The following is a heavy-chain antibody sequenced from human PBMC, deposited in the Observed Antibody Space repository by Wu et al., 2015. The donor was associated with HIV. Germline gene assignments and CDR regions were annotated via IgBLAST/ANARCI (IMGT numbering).Heavy chain of an antibody. Sequence: QVQLVQSGAEVKKPGSSVKVSCKASGGTFSSYAISWVRQAPGQGLEWMGGIIPIFGTANYAQKFQGRVTMTTDTSTSTAYMELRSLRSDDTAVYYCARGQIIYYDSSGYYNYYYYGMDVWGQGTTVTVSS. CDR3: ARGQIIYYDSSGYYNYYYYGMDV. J-gene: IGHJ6*02. V-gene: IGHV1-69*05. CDR1: GGTFSSYA. D-gene: IGHD3-22*01. CDR2: IIPIFGTA.